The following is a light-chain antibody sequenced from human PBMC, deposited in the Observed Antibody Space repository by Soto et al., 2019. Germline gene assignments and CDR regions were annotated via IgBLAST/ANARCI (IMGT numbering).Light chain of an antibody. CDR2: GAS. V-gene: IGKV3-20*01. CDR1: QSVSSSY. Sequence: EIVLTQSPGTLSLSPGERATLSCRASQSVSSSYLAWYQQKPGQAPRLLIYGASSRATGIPDRFGGSGSGTGFTLAISRLEPDDVAVYYCQQYGSSPWTSGQGTKVEIK. CDR3: QQYGSSPWT. J-gene: IGKJ1*01.